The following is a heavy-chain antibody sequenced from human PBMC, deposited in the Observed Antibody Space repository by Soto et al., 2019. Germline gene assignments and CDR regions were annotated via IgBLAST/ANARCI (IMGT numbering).Heavy chain of an antibody. D-gene: IGHD4-17*01. J-gene: IGHJ4*02. CDR1: GYIFTNYG. V-gene: IGHV1-18*01. Sequence: QVQLVQSGAEVKKPGASVKVSCKFSGYIFTNYGINWVRQAPGQGLEWLGWISGYNGNTNYSQKVQCRVTMTTDTSTSTAYMELPSLRSDDTAVYYCARVRWVKGYHYVDAFDYWGQGTLVTVSS. CDR3: ARVRWVKGYHYVDAFDY. CDR2: ISGYNGNT.